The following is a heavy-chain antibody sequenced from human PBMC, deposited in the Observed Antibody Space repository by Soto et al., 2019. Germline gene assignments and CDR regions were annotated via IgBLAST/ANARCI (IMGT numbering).Heavy chain of an antibody. D-gene: IGHD4-17*01. CDR1: GYTFTSYA. CDR2: INAGNGNT. CDR3: ARDPVYGDDATSPADDS. Sequence: ASVKVSCKASGYTFTSYAMHWVRQAPGQRLEWMGWINAGNGNTKYSQKFQGRVTITRDTSASTAYMELSSLRSEDTAVYYCARDPVYGDDATSPADDSCGQGALVTVSA. V-gene: IGHV1-3*01. J-gene: IGHJ4*02.